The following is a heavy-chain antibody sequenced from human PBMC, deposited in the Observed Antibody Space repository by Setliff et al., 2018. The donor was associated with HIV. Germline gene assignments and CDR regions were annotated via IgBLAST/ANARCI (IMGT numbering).Heavy chain of an antibody. CDR3: AREPDSIPYDD. V-gene: IGHV1-18*01. CDR2: VSAYNGNT. D-gene: IGHD4-4*01. CDR1: GGSFSSYA. Sequence: GASVKVSCKASGGSFSSYAITWVRQAPGQGLEWMGWVSAYNGNTNYAQKLQGRVTMTTDTSTSTAYMELRSLRSDDTAVYYCAREPDSIPYDDWGQGTLVTVSS. J-gene: IGHJ4*02.